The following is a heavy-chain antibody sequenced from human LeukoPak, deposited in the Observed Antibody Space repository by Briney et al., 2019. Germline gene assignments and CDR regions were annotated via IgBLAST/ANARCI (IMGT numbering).Heavy chain of an antibody. Sequence: PGGSLRLSCAASGSTFSSYAMHWVRQAPGKGLEWVAVISYDGSNKYYADSVKGRFTISRDNSKNTLYLRMNSLRAEDTAVYYCAREGFSIDYWGQGTLVTVSS. CDR3: AREGFSIDY. D-gene: IGHD3-3*01. J-gene: IGHJ4*02. V-gene: IGHV3-30-3*01. CDR2: ISYDGSNK. CDR1: GSTFSSYA.